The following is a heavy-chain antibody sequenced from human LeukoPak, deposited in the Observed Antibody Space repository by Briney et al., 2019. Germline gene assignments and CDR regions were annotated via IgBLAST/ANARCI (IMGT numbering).Heavy chain of an antibody. D-gene: IGHD2-2*01. J-gene: IGHJ5*02. V-gene: IGHV4-4*07. Sequence: PSETLSLTCTVSGGSISSYYWSWIRQPAGKGLEWIGRIYTSGSTNYNPSLKSRVTISVDTSKNQFSLKLSSVTAADTAVYYCARGDPYCSNTSCYPSWFDPWGQGTLVTVSS. CDR3: ARGDPYCSNTSCYPSWFDP. CDR2: IYTSGST. CDR1: GGSISSYY.